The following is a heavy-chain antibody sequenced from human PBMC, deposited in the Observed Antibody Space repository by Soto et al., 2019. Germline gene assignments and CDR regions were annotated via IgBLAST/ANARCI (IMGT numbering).Heavy chain of an antibody. CDR2: IYSSGTI. CDR3: ATDYGDYVGAFDI. J-gene: IGHJ3*02. V-gene: IGHV4-59*01. Sequence: SETLSLTCTVSGGSITRYFWSWIRQSPGKGLEWIIHIYSSGTINYNPPLKSRVTISRDTSKNQFSLKLRSVTAADTALYYCATDYGDYVGAFDIWGQGTMVTVSS. D-gene: IGHD4-17*01. CDR1: GGSITRYF.